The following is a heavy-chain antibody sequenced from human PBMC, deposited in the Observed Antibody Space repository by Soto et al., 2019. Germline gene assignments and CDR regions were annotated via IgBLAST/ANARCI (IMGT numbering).Heavy chain of an antibody. CDR3: TTSIAVAKNYYYYGMDV. CDR1: GFTFSNAW. D-gene: IGHD6-19*01. Sequence: PGGSLRLSCAASGFTFSNAWMNWVRQAPGKGLEWVGRIKSKTDGGTTDYAAPVKGRFTISRDDSKSTLYLQMNSLKTEDTAVYYCTTSIAVAKNYYYYGMDVWGQGTTVTVSS. J-gene: IGHJ6*02. CDR2: IKSKTDGGTT. V-gene: IGHV3-15*07.